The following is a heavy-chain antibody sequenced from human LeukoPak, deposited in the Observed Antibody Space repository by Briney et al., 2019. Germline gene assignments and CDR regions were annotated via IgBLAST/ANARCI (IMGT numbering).Heavy chain of an antibody. V-gene: IGHV3-23*01. CDR2: ISGSGGST. CDR1: GFAFISYS. J-gene: IGHJ4*02. Sequence: GGSLRLSCAASGFAFISYSINWVRQAPGKGLEWVSAISGSGGSTYYADSVKGRFTISRDNSKNTLYVQMNSLRAEDTAVYYCARGGYNYAAAYWGQGTLVTVSS. D-gene: IGHD5-24*01. CDR3: ARGGYNYAAAY.